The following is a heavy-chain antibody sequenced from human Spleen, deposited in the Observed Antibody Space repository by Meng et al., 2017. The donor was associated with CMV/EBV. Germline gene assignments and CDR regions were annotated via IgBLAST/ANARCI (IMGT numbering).Heavy chain of an antibody. CDR1: GFTFSSYE. V-gene: IGHV3-48*03. CDR2: ISASGSTI. D-gene: IGHD1-7*01. Sequence: GESLKISCAASGFTFSSYEMNWVRQAPGKGLELVSFISASGSTIYYADSVKGRFTISRDNAKNSLYLQMNSLRAEDTAVYYCARDQLELRGNFDYWGQGTLVTVSS. J-gene: IGHJ4*02. CDR3: ARDQLELRGNFDY.